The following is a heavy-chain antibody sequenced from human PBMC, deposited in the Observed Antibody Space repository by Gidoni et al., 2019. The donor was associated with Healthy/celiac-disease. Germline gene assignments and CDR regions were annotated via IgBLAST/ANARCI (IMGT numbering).Heavy chain of an antibody. CDR1: GYTFTSYG. J-gene: IGHJ6*02. D-gene: IGHD1-26*01. CDR3: ARDFLVGARFYYGMDV. Sequence: QVQLVQSGAEGKKPGASVKVSCKASGYTFTSYGISWVRQAPGQGREWMGWISAYNGNKNYAQNLQGRVTMTTDTSTSTAYMKLRSLRSDDTAVYYCARDFLVGARFYYGMDVWGQGTTVTVSS. V-gene: IGHV1-18*04. CDR2: ISAYNGNK.